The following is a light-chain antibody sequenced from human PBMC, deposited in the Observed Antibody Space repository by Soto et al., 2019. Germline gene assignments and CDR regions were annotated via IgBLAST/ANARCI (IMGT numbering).Light chain of an antibody. J-gene: IGKJ4*01. CDR3: LQRSDWPLT. CDR1: QSVSTY. Sequence: EIVLTQSPAILSLSPGERATLSCRASQSVSTYSTWYQQKPGQAPRLLIYATSNRATGIPARFSGSGSGTDFTLTISSLEPEDFAVYYCLQRSDWPLTFGGGTKVEIK. CDR2: ATS. V-gene: IGKV3-11*01.